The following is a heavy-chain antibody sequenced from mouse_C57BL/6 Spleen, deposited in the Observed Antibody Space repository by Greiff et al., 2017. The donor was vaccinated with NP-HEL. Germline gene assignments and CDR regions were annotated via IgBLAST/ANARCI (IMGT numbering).Heavy chain of an antibody. D-gene: IGHD1-1*01. Sequence: QVTLKESGPGILQPSQTLSLTCSFSGFSLSTFGMGVGWIRQPSGKGLEWLAHIWWDDDKYYNPALKSRLTISKDTSKNQVFLKIANVDTADTATYYCARMEIYYGSSHFDYWGQGTTLTVSS. J-gene: IGHJ2*01. CDR1: GFSLSTFGMG. CDR2: IWWDDDK. V-gene: IGHV8-8*01. CDR3: ARMEIYYGSSHFDY.